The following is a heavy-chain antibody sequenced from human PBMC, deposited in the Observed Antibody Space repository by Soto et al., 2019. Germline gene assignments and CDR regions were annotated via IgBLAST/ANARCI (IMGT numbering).Heavy chain of an antibody. CDR3: ARDKVAYDSHLVY. D-gene: IGHD3-16*01. V-gene: IGHV1-69*06. CDR2: IIPFFGTP. CDR1: GTTFCSYA. J-gene: IGHJ4*02. Sequence: QVLLVQSGAEVKKPGSSVNVSCTVYGTTFCSYAMSWLRQAPGQGLEWIGGIIPFFGTPNYAQKFQGRVTITADRSTATSYMALSSLRSDDTAVYYCARDKVAYDSHLVYWGQGTLVTVSS.